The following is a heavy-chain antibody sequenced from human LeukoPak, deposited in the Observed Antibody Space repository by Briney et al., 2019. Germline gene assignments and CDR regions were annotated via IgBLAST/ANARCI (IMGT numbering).Heavy chain of an antibody. J-gene: IGHJ6*03. CDR2: IYTSGST. Sequence: PSETLSLTCTVSGGSISSYYWSWIRQPAGKGLEWIGRIYTSGSTNYNPSLKSRVTMSVDTSKNQFSLKLSSVTAADTAVYYCARGAYSSSPAGYYYYVDVWGKGTTVTVSS. V-gene: IGHV4-4*07. D-gene: IGHD6-6*01. CDR3: ARGAYSSSPAGYYYYVDV. CDR1: GGSISSYY.